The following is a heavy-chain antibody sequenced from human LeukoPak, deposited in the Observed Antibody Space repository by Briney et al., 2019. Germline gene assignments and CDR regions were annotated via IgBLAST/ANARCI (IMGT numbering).Heavy chain of an antibody. CDR3: ARGVIFGVTTRGYGMDV. CDR2: IIPILGIA. J-gene: IGHJ6*02. Sequence: WASVKVSCKASGGTFSSYAISWVRQAPGQGLEWMGRIIPILGIANYAQKFQGRVTITADKSTSTAYMELSSLRSEDTAVYYCARGVIFGVTTRGYGMDVWGQGTTVTVSS. CDR1: GGTFSSYA. D-gene: IGHD3-3*01. V-gene: IGHV1-69*04.